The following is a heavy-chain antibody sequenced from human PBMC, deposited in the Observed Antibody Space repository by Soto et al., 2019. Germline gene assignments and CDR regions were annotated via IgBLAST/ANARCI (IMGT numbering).Heavy chain of an antibody. CDR3: ARWGRLLRNIYYFYGVDV. J-gene: IGHJ6*02. CDR2: ISCNRGTI. CDR1: GFTFDDYG. D-gene: IGHD3-3*01. V-gene: IGHV3-9*01. Sequence: EVQLVESGGGLAQPGRSLRLSCAASGFTFDDYGMHWLRQAPGEGLEWVSGISCNRGTIDYAYSVKGRITIARDNAKNPLYRQRDSLGAEDRALYYCARWGRLLRNIYYFYGVDVWGQGTTGTVSS.